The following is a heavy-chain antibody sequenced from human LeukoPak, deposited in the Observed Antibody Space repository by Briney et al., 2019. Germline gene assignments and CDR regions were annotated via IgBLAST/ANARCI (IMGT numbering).Heavy chain of an antibody. CDR2: ISGSGGST. D-gene: IGHD6-25*01. CDR3: AKDFRFSLHGGYDAFDI. V-gene: IGHV3-23*01. CDR1: GFTFSSYA. Sequence: PGGSLRLSCAASGFTFSSYAMSWVRQAPGKGLEWVSAISGSGGSTYYADSVKGRFTISRDNSKNTLYLQMNSLRAEDTAVYYCAKDFRFSLHGGYDAFDIWGQGTMVTVS. J-gene: IGHJ3*02.